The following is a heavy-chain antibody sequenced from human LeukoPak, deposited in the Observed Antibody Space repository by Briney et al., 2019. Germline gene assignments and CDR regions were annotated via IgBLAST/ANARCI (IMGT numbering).Heavy chain of an antibody. CDR2: ISSGSSTI. Sequence: GGSLRLSCAASGFTFSSYSMNWVRQALGKGLEWVSYISSGSSTIYSADSVKGRFTISRDNAKNSLYLQMNSLRVEDTAVYYCARHFSWGGFDPWGQGTLVTVSS. CDR1: GFTFSSYS. V-gene: IGHV3-48*04. CDR3: ARHFSWGGFDP. D-gene: IGHD3-16*01. J-gene: IGHJ5*02.